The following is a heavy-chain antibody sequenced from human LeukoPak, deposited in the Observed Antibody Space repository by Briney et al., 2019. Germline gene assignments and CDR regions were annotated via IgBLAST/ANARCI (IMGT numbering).Heavy chain of an antibody. CDR1: GGTFNSYA. D-gene: IGHD5-18*01. J-gene: IGHJ4*02. CDR3: ARGGNTAMATFFDY. CDR2: IIPIFGTA. Sequence: SVKVSCKASGGTFNSYAISWVRQAPGQGLEWMGGIIPIFGTANYAQKFQGRVTITTDESTSTAYMELSSLRSEDTAVYYCARGGNTAMATFFDYWGQGTLVTVSS. V-gene: IGHV1-69*05.